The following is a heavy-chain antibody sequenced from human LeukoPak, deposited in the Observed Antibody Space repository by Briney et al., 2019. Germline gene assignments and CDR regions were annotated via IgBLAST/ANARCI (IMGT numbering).Heavy chain of an antibody. CDR1: GGTFSSYA. J-gene: IGHJ4*02. CDR3: AARGYSYGYFDY. CDR2: IIPIFGTA. V-gene: IGHV1-69*13. D-gene: IGHD5-18*01. Sequence: SVKVSCKASGGTFSSYAISWVRQAPGQGLEWMGGIIPIFGTANYAQKFQGRVTITADESTSTAYMELSSLRSEDTAVYYCAARGYSYGYFDYWGQGTLVTVSP.